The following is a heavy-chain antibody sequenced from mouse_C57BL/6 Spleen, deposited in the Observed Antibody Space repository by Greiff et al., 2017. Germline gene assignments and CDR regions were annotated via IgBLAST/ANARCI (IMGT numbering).Heavy chain of an antibody. V-gene: IGHV5-16*01. CDR3: ARGITGYYFDD. CDR2: INYDGSST. J-gene: IGHJ2*01. D-gene: IGHD4-1*01. CDR1: GFTFSDYY. Sequence: EVKLVESEGGLVQPGSSMKLSCTASGFTFSDYYMAWVRQVPEKGLEWVANINYDGSSTYYLDSLKSRFIISRDNAKNILYLQMSSLKSEDTATYYCARGITGYYFDDWGQGTTLTVSS.